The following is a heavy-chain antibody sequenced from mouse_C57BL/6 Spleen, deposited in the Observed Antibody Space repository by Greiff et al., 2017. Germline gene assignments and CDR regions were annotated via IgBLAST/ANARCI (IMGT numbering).Heavy chain of an antibody. CDR1: GFNIKDDY. CDR3: TPGYDDAMDY. V-gene: IGHV14-4*01. CDR2: IDPENGDT. Sequence: VQLQQSGAELVRPGASVKLSCTASGFNIKDDYMHWVKQRPEQGLEWIGWIDPENGDTEYASKFQGKATITAGTSSNTAYLQLSSLTSEDTAVDYCTPGYDDAMDYWGQGTSVTVAS. D-gene: IGHD2-2*01. J-gene: IGHJ4*01.